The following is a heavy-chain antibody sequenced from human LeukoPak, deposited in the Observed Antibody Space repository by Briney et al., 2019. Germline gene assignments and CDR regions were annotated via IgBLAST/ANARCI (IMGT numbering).Heavy chain of an antibody. CDR3: ARGPNSNWSGLDF. D-gene: IGHD6-6*01. CDR1: GFSFNSDW. J-gene: IGHJ4*02. CDR2: IKHDESEK. V-gene: IGHV3-7*01. Sequence: GGSLRLSCAASGFSFNSDWMDWVRQAPGKGLEWVANIKHDESEKNYLDSVKGRFTISRDNAQNSLYLQMNGLRVEDTAVYYCARGPNSNWSGLDFWGQGTLLTVSS.